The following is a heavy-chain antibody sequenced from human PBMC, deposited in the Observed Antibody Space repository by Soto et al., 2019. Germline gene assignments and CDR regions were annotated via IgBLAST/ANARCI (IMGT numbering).Heavy chain of an antibody. J-gene: IGHJ4*02. CDR2: IYYNGST. D-gene: IGHD6-13*01. CDR1: GLTISSASYY. V-gene: IGHV4-31*03. Sequence: QVLLQESGPGLMKPSQTLSLTCTVSGLTISSASYYWSWIRQHPGKGLKVVGNIYYNGSTYYSPSLKSRVTLWVDTSKNQFSLRLASVTAADTAVYYCARYRISGSWSKFDYWGQGTLVTVSS. CDR3: ARYRISGSWSKFDY.